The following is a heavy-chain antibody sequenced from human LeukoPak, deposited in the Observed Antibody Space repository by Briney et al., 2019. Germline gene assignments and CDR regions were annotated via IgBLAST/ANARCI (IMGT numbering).Heavy chain of an antibody. CDR1: GFTVSSSY. D-gene: IGHD3-3*01. CDR3: AKGPYYANFDY. V-gene: IGHV3-30*02. J-gene: IGHJ4*02. CDR2: IRYDGSNK. Sequence: GGSLRLSCAASGFTVSSSYMSWVRQAPGKGLEWLSFIRYDGSNKYSADSVKGRFTISRDNSKNTLYLQMNSLRAEDTVVYYCAKGPYYANFDYWGQGTLVTVSS.